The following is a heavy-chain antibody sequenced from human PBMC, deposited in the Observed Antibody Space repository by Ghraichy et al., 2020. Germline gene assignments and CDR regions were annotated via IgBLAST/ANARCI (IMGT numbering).Heavy chain of an antibody. CDR3: ARVGIVVFDPYYFDY. V-gene: IGHV4-59*01. J-gene: IGHJ4*02. CDR1: GGSISSYY. D-gene: IGHD3-22*01. CDR2: IYYSGST. Sequence: SETLSLTCTVSGGSISSYYWSWIRQPPGKGLEWIGYIYYSGSTNYNPSLKSRVTISVDTSKNQFSLKLSSVTAADTAVYYCARVGIVVFDPYYFDYWGQGTLVTVSS.